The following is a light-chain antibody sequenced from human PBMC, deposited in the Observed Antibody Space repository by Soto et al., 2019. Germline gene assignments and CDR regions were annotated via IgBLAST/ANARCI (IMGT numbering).Light chain of an antibody. J-gene: IGKJ2*01. V-gene: IGKV3-20*01. CDR1: QSVSSSY. CDR3: QQYVRSPYT. Sequence: EIVLTQSPGTLSLSPGERATLSCRASQSVSSSYLAWYQQKPGQAPRLLIYRASSRATGIPDRFSGSVSGTDFTVTIRRLEREHFAVYYCQQYVRSPYTFGQGTQREIK. CDR2: RAS.